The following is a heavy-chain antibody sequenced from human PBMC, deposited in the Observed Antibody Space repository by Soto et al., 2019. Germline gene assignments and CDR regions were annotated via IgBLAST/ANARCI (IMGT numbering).Heavy chain of an antibody. CDR2: ISSSSSYI. D-gene: IGHD5-12*01. J-gene: IGHJ4*02. CDR1: GFTFSSYS. V-gene: IGHV3-21*01. CDR3: ARGGDGYNSAFFDY. Sequence: TRGSLRLSCAASGFTFSSYSMNWVRQAPGKGLEWVSSISSSSSYIYYADSVKGRFTISRDNAKNSLYLQMNSLRAEDTAVYYCARGGDGYNSAFFDYWGQGTLVTVSS.